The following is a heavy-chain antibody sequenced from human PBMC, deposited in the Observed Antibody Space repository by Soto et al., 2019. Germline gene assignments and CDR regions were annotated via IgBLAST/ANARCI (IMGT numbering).Heavy chain of an antibody. CDR2: ISYDGSNK. V-gene: IGHV3-30*18. J-gene: IGHJ6*02. CDR1: GFTFSSYG. D-gene: IGHD3-10*01. Sequence: GGSLRLSCAASGFTFSSYGMHWVRQAPGKGLEWVAVISYDGSNKYYADSVKGRFTISRDNSKNTLYLQMNSLRAEDTAVYYCAKDLYGSGPQGYYYCGMDVWGQATTRTVSS. CDR3: AKDLYGSGPQGYYYCGMDV.